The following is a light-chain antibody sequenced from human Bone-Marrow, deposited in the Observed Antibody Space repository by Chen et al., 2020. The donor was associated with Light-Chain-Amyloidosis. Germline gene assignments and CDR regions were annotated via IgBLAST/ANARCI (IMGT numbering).Light chain of an antibody. J-gene: IGLJ2*01. CDR2: EDN. CDR1: SGSIASNY. V-gene: IGLV6-57*04. Sequence: NFMLTQPHSVSESPGKTVTISCTRSSGSIASNYVQWYKQRPGSAPTTVIYEDNHRPSGVPDRFSGSIDSSSNAASLTSSGLKTEDEADYYCQSYDRSNVVFGGGTKLTVL. CDR3: QSYDRSNVV.